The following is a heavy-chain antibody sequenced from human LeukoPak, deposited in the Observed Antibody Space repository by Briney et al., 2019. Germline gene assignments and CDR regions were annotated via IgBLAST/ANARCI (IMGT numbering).Heavy chain of an antibody. CDR1: GGTFSSYA. CDR3: ARGRCGGDCYHQADSDY. CDR2: IIPILGIA. V-gene: IGHV1-69*04. D-gene: IGHD2-21*02. Sequence: SVKVSCKASGGTFSSYAISWVRQAPGQGLEWMGRIIPILGIANYAQKFQGRVTITADKSTSTAYMELSSLKSEDTAVYYCARGRCGGDCYHQADSDYWGQGTLVTVSS. J-gene: IGHJ4*02.